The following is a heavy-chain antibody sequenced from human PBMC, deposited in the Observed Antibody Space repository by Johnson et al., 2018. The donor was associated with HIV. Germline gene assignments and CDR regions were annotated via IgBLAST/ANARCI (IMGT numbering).Heavy chain of an antibody. CDR3: AKAPPLFGEDAFDI. CDR2: ISSSGTTI. Sequence: VQLVESGGGLVKPGGSLRLSCAASGFSFSDYFMSWIRQAPGKGLECISYISSSGTTIYYTDSVKGRFTISRDNAKNTLYLQMNSLRAEDTAVYYCAKAPPLFGEDAFDIWGQGTMVTVSS. V-gene: IGHV3-11*04. J-gene: IGHJ3*02. CDR1: GFSFSDYF. D-gene: IGHD3-10*02.